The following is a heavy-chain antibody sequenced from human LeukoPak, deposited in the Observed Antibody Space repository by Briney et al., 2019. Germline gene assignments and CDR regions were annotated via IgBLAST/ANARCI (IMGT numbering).Heavy chain of an antibody. CDR1: GGSISSGDYY. CDR3: ARENIVVVQWFDGMDV. D-gene: IGHD2-2*01. CDR2: IYYSGST. V-gene: IGHV4-30-4*01. J-gene: IGHJ6*04. Sequence: SQTLSLTCTVSGGSISSGDYYWSWIRQPPGKGLAWIGYIYYSGSTYYNPSLKSRVTISVDTSKNQFSLKLSSVTAADTAVYYCARENIVVVQWFDGMDVWGKGTTVTVSS.